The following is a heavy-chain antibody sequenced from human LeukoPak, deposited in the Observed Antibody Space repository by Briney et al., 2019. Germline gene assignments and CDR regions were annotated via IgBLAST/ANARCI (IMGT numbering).Heavy chain of an antibody. D-gene: IGHD2-15*01. CDR3: ARLLVGAATGLWYFDL. J-gene: IGHJ2*01. Sequence: SETLSLTCTVSGGSINSRDYSWGWIRQPPGKGLEWIGSISYSGAIYYNPSLRSRVTISVDTSKNQFSLRLRSVTAADTAIYYCARLLVGAATGLWYFDLWGRGTLVTVSS. CDR2: ISYSGAI. CDR1: GGSINSRDYS. V-gene: IGHV4-39*01.